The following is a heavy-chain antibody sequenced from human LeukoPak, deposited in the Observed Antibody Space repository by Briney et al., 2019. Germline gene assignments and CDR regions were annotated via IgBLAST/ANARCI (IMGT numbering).Heavy chain of an antibody. Sequence: ASVKVSCKASGYTFTGYYMHWVRQAPGQGLEWMGRINPNSGGTNYAQKFQGRVTMTRDTSISTAYMELSRLRSDDRAVYYCARERETGTVPGWFDPWGQGTLVTVSS. J-gene: IGHJ5*02. CDR3: ARERETGTVPGWFDP. CDR1: GYTFTGYY. D-gene: IGHD1-1*01. CDR2: INPNSGGT. V-gene: IGHV1-2*06.